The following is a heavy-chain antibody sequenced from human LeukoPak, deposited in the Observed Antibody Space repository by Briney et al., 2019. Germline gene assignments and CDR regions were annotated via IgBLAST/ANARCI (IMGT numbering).Heavy chain of an antibody. D-gene: IGHD3-22*01. CDR2: ISSSSSYI. Sequence: GGSLRLSCAASEFTFSSYSMNWVRQAPGKGLEWVSSISSSSSYIYYADSVKGRFTISRDNAKNSLYLQMNSLRAEDTAVYYCARDLTYYYDSSGYPGPWGQGTLVTVSS. J-gene: IGHJ4*02. CDR1: EFTFSSYS. V-gene: IGHV3-21*01. CDR3: ARDLTYYYDSSGYPGP.